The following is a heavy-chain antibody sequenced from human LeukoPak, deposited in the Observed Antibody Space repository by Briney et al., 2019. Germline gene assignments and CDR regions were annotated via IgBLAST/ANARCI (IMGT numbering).Heavy chain of an antibody. D-gene: IGHD1-26*01. J-gene: IGHJ4*02. V-gene: IGHV4-59*01. CDR3: ARDIRIVGATLYFDY. Sequence: SETLSLTCTVSGGSISNYYWSWIRQPPGKGLEWIGYMHSSGSTNYNLSLKSRVTMSIDTSKNQLSLKMRSVPAADTAVYYCARDIRIVGATLYFDYWGQGTLVTVSS. CDR2: MHSSGST. CDR1: GGSISNYY.